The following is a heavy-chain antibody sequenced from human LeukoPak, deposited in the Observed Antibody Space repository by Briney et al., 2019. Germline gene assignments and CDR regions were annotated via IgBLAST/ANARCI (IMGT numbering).Heavy chain of an antibody. D-gene: IGHD3-3*01. CDR1: GGSISSGSYY. J-gene: IGHJ6*03. V-gene: IGHV4-61*02. Sequence: PSQTLSLTCTVSGGSISSGSYYWSWIRQPAGKGLEWIGRIYTSGSTNYNPSLKSRVTISVDTSKNQFSLKLSSVTAADTAVYYCARASDFWSGYPYYYYYMDVWGKGTTVTVSS. CDR2: IYTSGST. CDR3: ARASDFWSGYPYYYYYMDV.